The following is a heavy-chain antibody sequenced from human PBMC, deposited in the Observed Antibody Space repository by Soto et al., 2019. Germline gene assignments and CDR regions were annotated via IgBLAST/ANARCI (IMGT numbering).Heavy chain of an antibody. Sequence: GGSLRLSCAASGFTFSSYGMHWVRQAPGKGLEWVAVISYDGSNKYYADSVKGRFTISRDNSKNTLYLQMNSLRAEDTAVYYCAKAFYELYDFWSMDVWGQGTTVTVSS. J-gene: IGHJ6*02. CDR1: GFTFSSYG. V-gene: IGHV3-30*18. CDR3: AKAFYELYDFWSMDV. CDR2: ISYDGSNK. D-gene: IGHD3-3*01.